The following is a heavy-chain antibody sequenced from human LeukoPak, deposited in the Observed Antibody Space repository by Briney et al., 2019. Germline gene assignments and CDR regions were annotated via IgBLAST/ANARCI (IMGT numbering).Heavy chain of an antibody. CDR2: ISGSGGGT. Sequence: PGGSLRLSCAASGFTFSSYAMSRVRQAPGKGLEWVSAISGSGGGTYYADSVKGRFTISRDNSKNTLYLQMNSLRAEDTAVYYCAKSPFRYYYDSSGYYHAFDIWGQGTMVTVSS. CDR3: AKSPFRYYYDSSGYYHAFDI. CDR1: GFTFSSYA. J-gene: IGHJ3*02. V-gene: IGHV3-23*01. D-gene: IGHD3-22*01.